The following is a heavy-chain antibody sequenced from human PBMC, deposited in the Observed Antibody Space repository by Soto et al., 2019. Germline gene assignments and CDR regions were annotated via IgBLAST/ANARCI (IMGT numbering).Heavy chain of an antibody. CDR3: ASGPPEYSSSSGGGWFDP. Sequence: QVQLVQSGAEVKKPGSSVKVSCKASGGTFSSYAISWVRQAPGQGLEWMGGIIPIFGTANYAQKFQGRVTITADKSTSTAYMELSSLRSEDTAVYYCASGPPEYSSSSGGGWFDPWGQVTLVTVSS. CDR1: GGTFSSYA. D-gene: IGHD6-6*01. V-gene: IGHV1-69*06. J-gene: IGHJ5*02. CDR2: IIPIFGTA.